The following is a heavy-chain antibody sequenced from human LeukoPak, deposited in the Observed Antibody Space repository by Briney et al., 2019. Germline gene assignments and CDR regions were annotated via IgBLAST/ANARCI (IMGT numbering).Heavy chain of an antibody. CDR1: GASFSSGDQY. D-gene: IGHD3-22*01. V-gene: IGHV4-31*03. CDR3: SRGLDSRKLGY. CDR2: IHPSWRL. Sequence: PSETLSLTCTVSGASFSSGDQYWNWIRQSPGKGLEWIGSIHPSWRLYNNPSLESRVTISIDTSKNQFSLNLNSVTAADTAVYFCSRGLDSRKLGYWGQGTLITVSS. J-gene: IGHJ4*02.